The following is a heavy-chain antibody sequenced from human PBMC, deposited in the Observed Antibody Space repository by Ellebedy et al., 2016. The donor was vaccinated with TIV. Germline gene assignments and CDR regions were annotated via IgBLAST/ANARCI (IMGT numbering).Heavy chain of an antibody. CDR1: GFTFSSYV. CDR3: TRAYGDYYSYVMDV. D-gene: IGHD4-17*01. V-gene: IGHV3-30*04. J-gene: IGHJ6*02. CDR2: ISDFGKNN. Sequence: PGGSLRLSCAASGFTFSSYVMHRVRQAPGKGLEWVAFISDFGKNNYYADSVKGRFTVSRDNSKNTLYLQMNGLRAEDTAVYYCTRAYGDYYSYVMDVWGQGTTVTISS.